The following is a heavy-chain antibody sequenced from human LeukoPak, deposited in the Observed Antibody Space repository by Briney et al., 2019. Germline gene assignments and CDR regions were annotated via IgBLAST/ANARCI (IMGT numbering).Heavy chain of an antibody. CDR3: VKRPADSVYHYDY. D-gene: IGHD3-22*01. V-gene: IGHV3-64D*06. Sequence: GGSLRLSCSASGFTFSSYGLHWVRQAPGKGLEYVSGISSNGGSTSYADSVKGRFTISRDNSKNTLYLQMSSLRAEDTAVYYCVKRPADSVYHYDYWGQGTLVTVSS. CDR1: GFTFSSYG. J-gene: IGHJ4*02. CDR2: ISSNGGST.